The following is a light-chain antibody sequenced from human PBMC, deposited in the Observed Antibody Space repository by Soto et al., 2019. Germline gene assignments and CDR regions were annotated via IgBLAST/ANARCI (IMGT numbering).Light chain of an antibody. J-gene: IGKJ3*01. Sequence: EIVLTQSPGTLSLSPGERATLSCRASQSVSSSSLAWYQQQHGQAPRVLIYDASSRATGIPDRFSGSGTGTDLTLTISRLEPEDFEVYYCQQYGGSPPIFTFGPGTKVDIK. V-gene: IGKV3-20*01. CDR1: QSVSSSS. CDR2: DAS. CDR3: QQYGGSPPIFT.